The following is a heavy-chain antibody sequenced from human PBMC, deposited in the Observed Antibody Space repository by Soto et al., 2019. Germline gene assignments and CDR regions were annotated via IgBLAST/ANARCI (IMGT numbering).Heavy chain of an antibody. CDR2: IFYSQNT. CDR1: GASISSGSFY. J-gene: IGHJ6*02. D-gene: IGHD1-26*01. V-gene: IGHV4-39*02. CDR3: AGLHTYQRDWEDYHYYDLDV. Sequence: QLQLQESGPGLVKPSETLSLTCTVSGASISSGSFYWGWIRQPPGRGLEWIGSIFYSQNTYYSPYLKSRVTISVDTSNNHFSLRLSSVTAADAAVYYCAGLHTYQRDWEDYHYYDLDVWGHGTTVTVSS.